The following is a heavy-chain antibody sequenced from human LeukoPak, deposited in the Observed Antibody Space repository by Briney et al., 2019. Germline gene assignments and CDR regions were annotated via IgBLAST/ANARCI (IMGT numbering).Heavy chain of an antibody. J-gene: IGHJ6*02. CDR3: ARGILAAAGTYYYYGMDV. D-gene: IGHD6-13*01. CDR1: GGSISSSNW. V-gene: IGHV4-4*02. CDR2: IYHSGST. Sequence: SETLSLTCAVSGGSISSSNWWSWVRQPPGKGLEWIGEIYHSGSTNYNPSLKSRVTISVDKSKNQFSLKLSSVTAADTAVYYCARGILAAAGTYYYYGMDVWGQGTTVTVSS.